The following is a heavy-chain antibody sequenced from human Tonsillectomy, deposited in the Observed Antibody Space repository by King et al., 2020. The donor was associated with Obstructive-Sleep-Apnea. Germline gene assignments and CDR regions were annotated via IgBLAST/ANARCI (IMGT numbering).Heavy chain of an antibody. CDR2: IYSGGST. D-gene: IGHD1-1*01. CDR1: GFTVSSNY. CDR3: ARGSGTYVGDH. J-gene: IGHJ4*02. V-gene: IGHV3-66*01. Sequence: VQLVQSGGGLVQPGGSLRLSCAAAGFTVSSNYMSWVRQAPGKGLEWVSVIYSGGSTYYADFVKGRFTISRDTSKNTLFLQMNSLRAEDTAVYYCARGSGTYVGDHWGQGTLVTVSS.